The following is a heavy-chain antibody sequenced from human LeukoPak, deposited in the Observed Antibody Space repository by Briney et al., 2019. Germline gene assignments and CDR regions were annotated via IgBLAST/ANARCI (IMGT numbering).Heavy chain of an antibody. V-gene: IGHV3-23*01. Sequence: SGGSLRLSCAASGFTFSSYAMSWVRQAAGKGLEWVSGISGSGGSTYYADSVKGRFTISRDNSKNTLYLQMNSLRAEDTAVYYCAKVIYYYDSSGYRRPSWFDPWGQGTLVTVSS. CDR3: AKVIYYYDSSGYRRPSWFDP. CDR1: GFTFSSYA. CDR2: ISGSGGST. D-gene: IGHD3-22*01. J-gene: IGHJ5*02.